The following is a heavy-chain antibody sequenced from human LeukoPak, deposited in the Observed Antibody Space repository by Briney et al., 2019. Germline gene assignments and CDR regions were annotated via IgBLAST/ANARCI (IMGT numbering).Heavy chain of an antibody. CDR2: INKDGSEK. V-gene: IGHV3-7*03. Sequence: GGSLRLSCAASGFTFSSYWMSWVRQAPGKGPEWVANINKDGSEKYYVDSLKGRFTISRDSAENSLYLQMNSLRAEDTAVYYCATYSTGRYKGLEYWGQGTLVTVSS. CDR1: GFTFSSYW. J-gene: IGHJ4*02. D-gene: IGHD6-19*01. CDR3: ATYSTGRYKGLEY.